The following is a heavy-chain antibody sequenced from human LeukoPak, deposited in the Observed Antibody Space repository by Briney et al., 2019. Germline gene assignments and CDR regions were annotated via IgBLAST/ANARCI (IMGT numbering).Heavy chain of an antibody. CDR3: ARGRDFWTGYYTDYDY. J-gene: IGHJ4*02. V-gene: IGHV1-8*03. Sequence: GASVTVSCKASGYTFTSYDINWVRQATGQGLEWMGRMNPNSGNTGYAQKFQGRVTITRNTSITTAYMELSSLRSEDTAVYYCARGRDFWTGYYTDYDYWGQGTLVTVSS. CDR1: GYTFTSYD. D-gene: IGHD3/OR15-3a*01. CDR2: MNPNSGNT.